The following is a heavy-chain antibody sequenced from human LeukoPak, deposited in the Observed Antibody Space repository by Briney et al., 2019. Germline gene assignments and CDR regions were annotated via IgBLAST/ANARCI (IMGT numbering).Heavy chain of an antibody. CDR2: IGTAGDT. V-gene: IGHV3-13*01. D-gene: IGHD3-10*01. Sequence: GGSLRLSCAASGFTFSSYDMHWVRQATGKGLEWVSAIGTAGDTYYPGSVKGRFTISRENAKNSLYLQMNSLRAEDTAVYYCAREGESYPDLDYWGQGTLVTVSS. CDR1: GFTFSSYD. J-gene: IGHJ4*02. CDR3: AREGESYPDLDY.